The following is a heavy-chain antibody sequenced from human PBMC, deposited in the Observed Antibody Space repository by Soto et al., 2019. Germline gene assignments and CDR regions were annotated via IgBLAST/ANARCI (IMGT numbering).Heavy chain of an antibody. D-gene: IGHD3-22*01. CDR3: ARDPRYYYDSSGSLFGY. CDR2: ISSSSSYI. J-gene: IGHJ4*02. CDR1: GFTFSSYS. V-gene: IGHV3-21*01. Sequence: GGSLRLSCAASGFTFSSYSMNWVRQAPGKGLEWVSSISSSSSYIYYADSVKGRFTISRDNAKNSLYLQMNSLRAEDTAVYYCARDPRYYYDSSGSLFGYWGQGTLVTVSS.